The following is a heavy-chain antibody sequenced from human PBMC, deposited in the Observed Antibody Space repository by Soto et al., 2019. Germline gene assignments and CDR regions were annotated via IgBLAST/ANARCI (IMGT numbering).Heavy chain of an antibody. V-gene: IGHV3-48*02. J-gene: IGHJ4*02. D-gene: IGHD3-22*01. CDR3: ARDRDERSNYYDSSGYHLTSTPFDY. Sequence: PGGSLRLSCAASGFTFSSYSMNWVRQAPGKGLEWVSYISSSSSTIYYADSVKGRFTISRDNAKNSLYLQMNSLRDEDTAVYYCARDRDERSNYYDSSGYHLTSTPFDYWGQGTLVTVSS. CDR1: GFTFSSYS. CDR2: ISSSSSTI.